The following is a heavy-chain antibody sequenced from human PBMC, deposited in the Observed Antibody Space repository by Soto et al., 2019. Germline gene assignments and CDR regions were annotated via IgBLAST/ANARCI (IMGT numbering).Heavy chain of an antibody. J-gene: IGHJ4*02. V-gene: IGHV3-48*01. Sequence: GGSLRLSCAASGFTFSIYNMNWVRQAPGKGLEWISYISSTSNTRYYADSVKGRFTISRDNSKNTLYLQMNSLRAEDTAVYYCAGSVQGWRYFDYWGQGTLVTVSS. CDR2: ISSTSNTR. CDR3: AGSVQGWRYFDY. CDR1: GFTFSIYN. D-gene: IGHD3-9*01.